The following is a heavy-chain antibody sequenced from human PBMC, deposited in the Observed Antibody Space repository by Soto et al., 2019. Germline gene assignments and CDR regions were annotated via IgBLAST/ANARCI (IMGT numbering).Heavy chain of an antibody. CDR2: IHYSGST. J-gene: IGHJ4*01. D-gene: IGHD2-21*01. V-gene: IGHV4-30-4*01. CDR3: ARCGRTCSLGF. CDR1: GGSISSVDYY. Sequence: QVELQESGPGLAKPSQTLSLTCTVSGGSISSVDYYWNWVRQPPGKGLEWIGHIHYSGSTYYNPSPQGRVTTSVDPSQNQFPPQPAPVTAADPAGYYCARCGRTCSLGFWGQGTLVTVSS.